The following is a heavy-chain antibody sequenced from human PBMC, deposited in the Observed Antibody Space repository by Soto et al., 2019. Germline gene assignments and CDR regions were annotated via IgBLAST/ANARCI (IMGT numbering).Heavy chain of an antibody. CDR2: IWYDGSNK. CDR3: ARDSLPEWELLRGRGTWGIDY. Sequence: GGSLRLSCAASGFTFSSYGMHWVRQAPGKGLEWVAVIWYDGSNKYYADSVKGRFTISRDNSKNTLYLQMNSLRAEDTAVYYCARDSLPEWELLRGRGTWGIDYWGQGTLVTVSS. CDR1: GFTFSSYG. J-gene: IGHJ4*02. D-gene: IGHD1-26*01. V-gene: IGHV3-33*01.